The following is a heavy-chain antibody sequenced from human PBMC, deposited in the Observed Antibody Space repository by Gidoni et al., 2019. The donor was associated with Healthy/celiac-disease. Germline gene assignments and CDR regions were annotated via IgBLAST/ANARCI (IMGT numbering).Heavy chain of an antibody. CDR2: IYTSGST. CDR3: AREESVVVVTAIPSDYDYGMDV. Sequence: QVQLQESGPGLVKPSQTLSLTCTVSGGSISSGSYYWSWIRQPAGKGLEWIGRIYTSGSTNYNPSLKSRVTISVDTSKNQFSLKLSSVTAADTAVYYCAREESVVVVTAIPSDYDYGMDVWGQGTTVTVSS. J-gene: IGHJ6*02. D-gene: IGHD2-21*02. V-gene: IGHV4-61*02. CDR1: GGSISSGSYY.